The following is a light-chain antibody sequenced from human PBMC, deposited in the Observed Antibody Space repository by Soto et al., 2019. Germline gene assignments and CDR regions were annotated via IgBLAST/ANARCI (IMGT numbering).Light chain of an antibody. CDR1: SSDVGAYNF. CDR3: SSYTISRTYV. Sequence: QSALTQPASVSGSPGQSITISCTGTSSDVGAYNFVSWHQQHPGKAPKLIIYNVYDRPSGISYRFSGSKSGNTASLTISGLQGEDEADYYCSSYTISRTYVFGTETKLTVL. J-gene: IGLJ1*01. CDR2: NVY. V-gene: IGLV2-14*03.